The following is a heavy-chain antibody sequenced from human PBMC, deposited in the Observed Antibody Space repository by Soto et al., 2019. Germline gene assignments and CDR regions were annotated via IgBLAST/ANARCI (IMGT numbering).Heavy chain of an antibody. CDR1: GGSISSYY. J-gene: IGHJ4*02. V-gene: IGHV4-59*01. CDR2: IYYSGST. D-gene: IGHD4-17*01. Sequence: PSETLSLTCTVSGGSISSYYWSWIRQPPGKGLEWIGYIYYSGSTNYNPSLKSRVTISVDTSKNQFSLKLSSVTAADTAVYYCARATNYGGSFDLWGQGTLVTV. CDR3: ARATNYGGSFDL.